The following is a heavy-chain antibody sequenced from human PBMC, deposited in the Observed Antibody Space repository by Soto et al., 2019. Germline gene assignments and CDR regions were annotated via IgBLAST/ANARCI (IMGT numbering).Heavy chain of an antibody. CDR1: GFTFSSYG. D-gene: IGHD4-17*01. CDR2: ISYDGSNK. J-gene: IGHJ4*02. Sequence: GGSLRLSCAASGFTFSSYGMHWVRPAPGKGLEWVAVISYDGSNKYYADSVKGRFTISRDNSKNTLYLQMNSLRAEDTAVYYCAKDRHDYGVIFDYWGQGTLVTVSS. V-gene: IGHV3-30*18. CDR3: AKDRHDYGVIFDY.